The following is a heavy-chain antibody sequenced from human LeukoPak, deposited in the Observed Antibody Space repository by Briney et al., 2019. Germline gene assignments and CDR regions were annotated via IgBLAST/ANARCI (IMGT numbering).Heavy chain of an antibody. D-gene: IGHD6-19*01. Sequence: PGGSLRLSCAASGFTFSSYGMHWVRQAPGKGLEWVAFIRYDGSNKYYADSVKGRFTISRDNSKNTLYLQMNSLRAEDTAVYYCAKKGVSSGWYFSSPWGQGTLVTVSS. CDR2: IRYDGSNK. CDR3: AKKGVSSGWYFSSP. J-gene: IGHJ5*02. V-gene: IGHV3-30*02. CDR1: GFTFSSYG.